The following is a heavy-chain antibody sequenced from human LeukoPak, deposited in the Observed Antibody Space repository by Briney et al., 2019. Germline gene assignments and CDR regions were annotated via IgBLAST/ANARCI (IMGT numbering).Heavy chain of an antibody. V-gene: IGHV4-34*01. Sequence: GSLRLSCTASGFIFSSRWMSWIRQPPGKGLGWIGEINHSGSTNYNPSLKSRVTISVDTSKNQYSLKLSSVTAADTAVYYCARGRTRVPYNWFDPWGQGTLVTVSS. CDR1: GFIFSSRW. J-gene: IGHJ5*02. D-gene: IGHD1-1*01. CDR3: ARGRTRVPYNWFDP. CDR2: INHSGST.